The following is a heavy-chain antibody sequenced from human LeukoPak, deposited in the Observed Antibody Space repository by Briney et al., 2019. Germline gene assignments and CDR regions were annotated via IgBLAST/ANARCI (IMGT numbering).Heavy chain of an antibody. CDR2: FFYSGST. Sequence: KSSETLSLTCTVSGGSISGSTYYWGWIRQPPGKGLEWIGSFFYSGSTYYNPSLPLKSRVTLSVDTSKNQFSLRLRSVTAADTAVYYCASASGWKYFQHWGQGTLVPVSS. V-gene: IGHV4-39*01. J-gene: IGHJ1*01. D-gene: IGHD6-19*01. CDR1: GGSISGSTYY. CDR3: ASASGWKYFQH.